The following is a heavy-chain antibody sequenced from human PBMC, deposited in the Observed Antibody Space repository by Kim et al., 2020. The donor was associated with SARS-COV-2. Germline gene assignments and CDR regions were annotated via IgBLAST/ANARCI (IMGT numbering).Heavy chain of an antibody. CDR1: GFTFSSYG. D-gene: IGHD5-18*01. Sequence: GGSLRLSCAASGFTFSSYGMHWVRQAPGKGLEWVAVISYDGSNKYYADSVKGRFTISRDNSKNTLYLQMNSLRAEDTAVYYCAKDHGYSYGLDYWGQGT. CDR2: ISYDGSNK. J-gene: IGHJ4*02. V-gene: IGHV3-30*18. CDR3: AKDHGYSYGLDY.